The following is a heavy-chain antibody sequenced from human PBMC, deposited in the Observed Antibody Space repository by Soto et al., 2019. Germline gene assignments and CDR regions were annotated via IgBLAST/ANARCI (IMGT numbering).Heavy chain of an antibody. CDR1: GFTFSSYA. D-gene: IGHD2-2*01. CDR3: ARERSDIVVVPAAYGMDV. J-gene: IGHJ6*02. CDR2: ISYDGSNK. V-gene: IGHV3-30-3*01. Sequence: QVQLVESGGDVVQPGRSLRLSCAASGFTFSSYAMHWVRQAPGKGLEWVAVISYDGSNKYYADSVKGRFTISRDNSKNTLYLQMNSLRAEDTAVYYCARERSDIVVVPAAYGMDVWGQGTTVTVSS.